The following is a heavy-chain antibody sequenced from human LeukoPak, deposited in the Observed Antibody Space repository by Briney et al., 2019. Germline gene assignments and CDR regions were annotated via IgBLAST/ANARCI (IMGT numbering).Heavy chain of an antibody. J-gene: IGHJ5*02. CDR3: ARENYDFWNWFDP. D-gene: IGHD3-3*01. Sequence: GGSLRLSCAASGFTFSSYSMNGVRQAPGKGLEWVSSISSSSSYIYYAASVKGRFTISRDSAKNSLYLQMNSLRAEDTAVYYCARENYDFWNWFDPWGQRTLVTV. V-gene: IGHV3-21*01. CDR1: GFTFSSYS. CDR2: ISSSSSYI.